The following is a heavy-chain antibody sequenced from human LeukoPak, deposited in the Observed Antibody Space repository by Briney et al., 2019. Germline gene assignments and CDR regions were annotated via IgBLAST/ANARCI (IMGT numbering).Heavy chain of an antibody. CDR1: GYTFTNYA. CDR2: INTNTGNP. D-gene: IGHD6-19*01. J-gene: IGHJ6*03. Sequence: VASVTVSFKVSGYTFTNYAMNWVRQAPGQGLEWMGWINTNTGNPTYAQGFTGRFVFSLDTSVSTAYLQISSLKAEDTAVYYCARDREVLAVAGTRRYYYYMDVWGKGTTVTVSS. CDR3: ARDREVLAVAGTRRYYYYMDV. V-gene: IGHV7-4-1*02.